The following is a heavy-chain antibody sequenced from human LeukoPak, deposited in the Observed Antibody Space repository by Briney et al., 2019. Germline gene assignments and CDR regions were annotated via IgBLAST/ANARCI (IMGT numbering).Heavy chain of an antibody. CDR1: GFTFSSYA. CDR3: AKGIAAAGSIQH. J-gene: IGHJ1*01. Sequence: GGSLRLSCAASGFTFSSYAMSWVRQAPGKGLEWVSAISGSGGSTYDADSVKGRFTISRDNSKNTLYLQMNSLRAEDTAVYYCAKGIAAAGSIQHWGQGTLVTVSS. D-gene: IGHD6-13*01. CDR2: ISGSGGST. V-gene: IGHV3-23*01.